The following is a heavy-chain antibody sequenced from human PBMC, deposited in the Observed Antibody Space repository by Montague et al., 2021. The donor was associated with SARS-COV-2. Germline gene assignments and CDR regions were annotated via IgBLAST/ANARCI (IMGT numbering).Heavy chain of an antibody. V-gene: IGHV4-61*02. CDR3: ARDLPTESYYFDF. CDR1: GAPINIGNYY. D-gene: IGHD3-10*01. J-gene: IGHJ4*02. Sequence: TLSLTCTVSGAPINIGNYYWNWIRQPAGKGLEWIGRIYTSGSTDYNPSLKSRLTISFNTSKNQFSLRLNSLTAADTAVYYCARDLPTESYYFDFWGQGTLVIVSS. CDR2: IYTSGST.